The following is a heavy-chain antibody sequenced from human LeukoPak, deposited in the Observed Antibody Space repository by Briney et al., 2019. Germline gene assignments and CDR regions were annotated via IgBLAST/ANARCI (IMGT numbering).Heavy chain of an antibody. Sequence: SETLSLTCTVSGGSIRSYYWSWIRQPPGKGLEWIGHIYYSESPNYNPSLKSRLTISVDTSKNQFSLRLSSVTAADTAVYYCARQPVGSRHWFDPWGQGTPVTVSS. CDR3: ARQPVGSRHWFDP. D-gene: IGHD6-13*01. CDR2: IYYSESP. CDR1: GGSIRSYY. V-gene: IGHV4-59*08. J-gene: IGHJ5*02.